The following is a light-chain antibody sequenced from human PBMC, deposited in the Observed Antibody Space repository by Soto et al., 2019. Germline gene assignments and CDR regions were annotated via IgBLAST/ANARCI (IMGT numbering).Light chain of an antibody. V-gene: IGKV3-20*01. J-gene: IGKJ1*01. CDR1: QSVSSSY. Sequence: EIVLTQSPGTLSLSQGERATLSCSASQSVSSSYLAWYQQKPGQAPRLLIYGASSRATGIPDRFSGSGSGTDFTLTISRLEPEDFAVYYCQQYGSSPGTFGQGTKVDI. CDR2: GAS. CDR3: QQYGSSPGT.